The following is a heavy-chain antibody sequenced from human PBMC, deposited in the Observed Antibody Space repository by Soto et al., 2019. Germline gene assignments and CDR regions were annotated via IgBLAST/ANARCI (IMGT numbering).Heavy chain of an antibody. CDR1: GGSISQYY. D-gene: IGHD3-10*01. CDR3: ARPGKFGEAFAFDI. Sequence: PSETLSLTCIVSGGSISQYYWSWIRQPPGKGLEWIGHINYSGNTKYNSSLKSRVAISVDTSKNHLSLKMRSLTAADTAVYYCARPGKFGEAFAFDIWGLGTMGTVSS. V-gene: IGHV4-59*01. J-gene: IGHJ3*02. CDR2: INYSGNT.